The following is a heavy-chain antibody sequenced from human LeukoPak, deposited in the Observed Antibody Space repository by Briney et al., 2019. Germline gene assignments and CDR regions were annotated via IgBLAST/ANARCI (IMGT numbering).Heavy chain of an antibody. CDR3: ARGGRSIPAAIDY. D-gene: IGHD2-2*02. Sequence: GGSLRLSCAASGFTFSDYYMSWIRQAPGKGLEWVSYISSSSSYTNYADSVKGRFTISRDNAKNSLNLQMNSLRAEDTAVYYCARGGRSIPAAIDYWGQGTLVTVSS. V-gene: IGHV3-11*06. CDR2: ISSSSSYT. CDR1: GFTFSDYY. J-gene: IGHJ4*02.